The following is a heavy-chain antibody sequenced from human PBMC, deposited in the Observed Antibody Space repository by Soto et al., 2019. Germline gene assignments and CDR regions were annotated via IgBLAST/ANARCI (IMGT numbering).Heavy chain of an antibody. V-gene: IGHV3-23*01. Sequence: EVQLSESGGGLEQPGGSLRLSCAASGFTFSEYAMRWVRQAPGKGLEWVSSITGSGADTYYADSVKGRFTISRDNSKNTLYLQMNSLRAEDTAVYYCVRKLLSGVTIGFYGMDVWGQGTTVSVSS. D-gene: IGHD2-15*01. CDR3: VRKLLSGVTIGFYGMDV. J-gene: IGHJ6*02. CDR2: ITGSGADT. CDR1: GFTFSEYA.